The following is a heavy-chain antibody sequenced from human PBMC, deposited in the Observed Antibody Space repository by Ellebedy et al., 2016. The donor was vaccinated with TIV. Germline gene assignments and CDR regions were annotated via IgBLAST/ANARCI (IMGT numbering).Heavy chain of an antibody. CDR2: ISYDGSNK. Sequence: GESLKISXAASGFTFSSYGMHWVRQAPGKGLEWVAVISYDGSNKYYADSVKGRFTISRDNSKNTLYLQMNSLRAEDTAVYYCARLPDSETTVGYWGQGTLVTVSS. D-gene: IGHD4-17*01. J-gene: IGHJ4*02. CDR3: ARLPDSETTVGY. CDR1: GFTFSSYG. V-gene: IGHV3-30*03.